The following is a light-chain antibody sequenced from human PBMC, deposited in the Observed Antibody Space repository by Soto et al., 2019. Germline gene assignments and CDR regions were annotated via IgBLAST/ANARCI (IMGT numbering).Light chain of an antibody. Sequence: DIVLTQSPLALPVTPGEPASISCRSSQSLLHSNGYNYLDWYLQKPGQSPQLLIFLGSNRASGVPDRFSGSGAGTYFTLKISRVEAEDVGVYYCMQSLQTRTFGQGTKMEI. CDR2: LGS. CDR1: QSLLHSNGYNY. J-gene: IGKJ1*01. V-gene: IGKV2-28*01. CDR3: MQSLQTRT.